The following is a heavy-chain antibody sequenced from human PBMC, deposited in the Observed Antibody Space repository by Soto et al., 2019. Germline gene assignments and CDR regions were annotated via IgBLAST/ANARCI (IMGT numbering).Heavy chain of an antibody. CDR1: GYSFTSYW. J-gene: IGHJ3*02. CDR3: ARLNYYGSGSYYARCAFAI. D-gene: IGHD3-10*01. CDR2: IYPGDADT. Sequence: GEALKISCKGAGYSFTSYWIGGGRQMPGKGLGWRGIIYPGDADTRYSPSFQGQVTIWADKSISTAYLPWSSLKASDTAMYYCARLNYYGSGSYYARCAFAIWAQGTMVPVSS. V-gene: IGHV5-51*01.